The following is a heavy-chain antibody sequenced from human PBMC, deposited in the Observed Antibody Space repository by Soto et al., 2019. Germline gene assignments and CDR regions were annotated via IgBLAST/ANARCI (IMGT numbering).Heavy chain of an antibody. Sequence: EVQLVQSGAEVKKPGESLKISCKGSGYSFTNYWIGWVRQMPGKGLEWMGIIYPGDSDTRYSQSFQGQVTIAADRSIIXGNQQWSSLKASETAMYYCARRGDRSKWNAEYFQHWGQGTLVTVSS. CDR2: IYPGDSDT. CDR3: ARRGDRSKWNAEYFQH. CDR1: GYSFTNYW. V-gene: IGHV5-51*01. D-gene: IGHD1-1*01. J-gene: IGHJ1*01.